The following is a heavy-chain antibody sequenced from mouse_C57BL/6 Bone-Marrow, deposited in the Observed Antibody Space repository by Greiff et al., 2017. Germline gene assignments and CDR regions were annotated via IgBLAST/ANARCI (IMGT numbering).Heavy chain of an antibody. D-gene: IGHD2-10*01. CDR3: ATRLYAYSMDY. CDR1: GYTFTSYW. J-gene: IGHJ4*01. Sequence: QVQLQQPGAELVMPGASVKLSCKASGYTFTSYWMHWVKQRPGQGLEWIGEIDPSDSYTNYNQKFKGKSTLTVDKSSSTAYMQLSSLTSEDSAVYYCATRLYAYSMDYWGQGTSVTVSS. V-gene: IGHV1-69*01. CDR2: IDPSDSYT.